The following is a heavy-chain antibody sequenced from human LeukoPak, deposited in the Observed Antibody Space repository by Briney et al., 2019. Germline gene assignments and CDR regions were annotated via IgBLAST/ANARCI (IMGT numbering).Heavy chain of an antibody. CDR1: GGSFSGYY. Sequence: KPSETLSLTCAVYGGSFSGYYWSWIRQPPGKGLEWIGEINHSGSTNYNPSLESRVTISVDTSKNQFSLKLSSVTAADTAVYYCARVVRVVITPYRYYYYMDVWGKGTTVTVSS. J-gene: IGHJ6*03. D-gene: IGHD3-22*01. CDR3: ARVVRVVITPYRYYYYMDV. CDR2: INHSGST. V-gene: IGHV4-34*01.